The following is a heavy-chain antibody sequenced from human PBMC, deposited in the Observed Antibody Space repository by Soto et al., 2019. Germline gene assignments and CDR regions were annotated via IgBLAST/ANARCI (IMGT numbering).Heavy chain of an antibody. CDR1: GYIFVNYG. CDR3: VMVDNYVTPTPQDV. J-gene: IGHJ6*02. D-gene: IGHD3-16*01. CDR2: ISPYTGNT. Sequence: QVQLVQSGDEXXKPGASVXVSCKASGYIFVNYGIAWARQAPGQGLEWMGWISPYTGNTHSATKVQGRLTMTTDTSTSTAYMDLGSLTSDDTAVYYCVMVDNYVTPTPQDVWGQGTTVTVSS. V-gene: IGHV1-18*01.